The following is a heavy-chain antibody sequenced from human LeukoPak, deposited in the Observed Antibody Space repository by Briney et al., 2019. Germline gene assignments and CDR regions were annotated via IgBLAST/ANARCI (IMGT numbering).Heavy chain of an antibody. Sequence: ASVKVSCKASGGTFSSYAISWVRQAPGQGLEWMGRIIPIFGTANYAQKFQGRVTITADKSTITAYMELSSLRSEDTAVYYCGVAVAEPYYYYMDVWGKGTTVTGSS. J-gene: IGHJ6*03. CDR3: GVAVAEPYYYYMDV. D-gene: IGHD6-19*01. V-gene: IGHV1-69*06. CDR1: GGTFSSYA. CDR2: IIPIFGTA.